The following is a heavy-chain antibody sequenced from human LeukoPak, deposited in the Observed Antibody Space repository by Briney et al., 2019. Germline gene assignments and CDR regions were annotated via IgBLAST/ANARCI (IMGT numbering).Heavy chain of an antibody. J-gene: IGHJ4*02. V-gene: IGHV3-30*18. CDR3: AKVPSIAALNYYFDY. CDR2: ISYDGSNK. Sequence: GGSLRLSCAASGFTFSSYGMHWVRQAPGKGLEWVAVISYDGSNKYYADSVKGRFTISRDNSKHTLYLQMNSLRAEDTAVYYCAKVPSIAALNYYFDYWGQGTLVTVSS. D-gene: IGHD6-6*01. CDR1: GFTFSSYG.